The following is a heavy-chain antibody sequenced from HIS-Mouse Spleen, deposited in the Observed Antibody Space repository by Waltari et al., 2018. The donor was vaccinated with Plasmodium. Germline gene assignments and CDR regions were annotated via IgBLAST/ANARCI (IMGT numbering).Heavy chain of an antibody. D-gene: IGHD3-22*01. V-gene: IGHV3-30-3*01. CDR2: ISYDGSNK. J-gene: IGHJ4*02. CDR3: AREGSSGYYPYYFDY. CDR1: GFTFSSYA. Sequence: QVQLVESGGGVVQPGRSLRLSCAASGFTFSSYAMHWVRQAPGKGLEWVAVISYDGSNKYYADSVKGRFTISRDNSKNTLYLQMNSLRAEDTAVYYCAREGSSGYYPYYFDYWGQGTLVTVSS.